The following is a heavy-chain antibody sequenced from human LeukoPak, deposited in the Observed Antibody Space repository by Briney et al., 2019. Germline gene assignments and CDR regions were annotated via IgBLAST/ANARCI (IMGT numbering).Heavy chain of an antibody. Sequence: PGGSLRLSCAASGFTFNSYAMHWVRQAPGKGLEWVAFIWYDGSNKYYADSVRGRFTMSRDNSKNTLDLQMNSQRAEDTAVYYCARDERGYYNSSGFFGAIDYWGQGTLVTVSS. CDR2: IWYDGSNK. J-gene: IGHJ4*02. CDR3: ARDERGYYNSSGFFGAIDY. D-gene: IGHD3-22*01. CDR1: GFTFNSYA. V-gene: IGHV3-33*01.